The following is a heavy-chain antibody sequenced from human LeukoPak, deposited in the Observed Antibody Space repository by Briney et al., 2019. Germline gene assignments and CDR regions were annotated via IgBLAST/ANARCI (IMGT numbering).Heavy chain of an antibody. J-gene: IGHJ4*02. Sequence: GASVKVSCKASGYTFTSYYMHWVRQAPGQGLEWMGIINPSGGSTSYAQKFQGRVTMTRDPSTSPGYMELSSLRSEDTAVYYCARDLISGWSIDYWGQGTLVTVSS. CDR3: ARDLISGWSIDY. CDR1: GYTFTSYY. V-gene: IGHV1-46*01. D-gene: IGHD6-19*01. CDR2: INPSGGST.